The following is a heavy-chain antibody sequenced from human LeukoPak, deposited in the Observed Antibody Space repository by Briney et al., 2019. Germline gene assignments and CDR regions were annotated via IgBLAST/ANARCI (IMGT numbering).Heavy chain of an antibody. V-gene: IGHV4-61*01. J-gene: IGHJ3*02. CDR1: GYSINIGYY. CDR3: ARAPGGYGSGSRGAFDI. CDR2: IYYRGST. Sequence: SETLSLTCTVSGYSINIGYYWGWIRQPPGKGLEWIGYIYYRGSTNYNPSLKSRVTISVDTSRNQFSLKLTSVTAADTAVYYCARAPGGYGSGSRGAFDIWGQGTMVTVSS. D-gene: IGHD3-10*01.